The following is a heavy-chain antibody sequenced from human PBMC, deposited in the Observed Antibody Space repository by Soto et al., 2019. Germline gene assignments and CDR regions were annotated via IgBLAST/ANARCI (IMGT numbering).Heavy chain of an antibody. V-gene: IGHV3-13*01. CDR3: ARSITLGVAFDI. CDR2: IGTAGDT. J-gene: IGHJ3*02. D-gene: IGHD1-20*01. Sequence: PGGSLRLSCAASGFTFSSYDMHWVRQATGKGLEWVSAIGTAGDTYYPGSVKGRLTISRENAKNSLYLQMNSLRAGDTAVYYCARSITLGVAFDIWGQGTMVTVSS. CDR1: GFTFSSYD.